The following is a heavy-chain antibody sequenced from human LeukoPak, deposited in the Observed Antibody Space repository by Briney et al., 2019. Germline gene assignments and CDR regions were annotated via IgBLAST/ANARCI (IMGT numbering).Heavy chain of an antibody. CDR2: IHYSGST. CDR1: GGSISSYY. Sequence: SETLSLTCTVSGGSISSYYWSWIRQPPGKGLEWIGYIHYSGSTNYNPSLKSRVTISVDTSKNQFSLKLSSVTAADTAVYYCARDPGIDYYYYGMDVWGQGTTVTVSS. J-gene: IGHJ6*02. CDR3: ARDPGIDYYYYGMDV. D-gene: IGHD3-3*02. V-gene: IGHV4-59*01.